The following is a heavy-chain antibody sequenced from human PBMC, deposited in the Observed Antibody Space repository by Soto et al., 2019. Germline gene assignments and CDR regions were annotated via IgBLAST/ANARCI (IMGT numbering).Heavy chain of an antibody. J-gene: IGHJ5*02. Sequence: QVQLQESGPGLVKPSETLSLTCTVSGASISGFYWSWIRKSAGKGLEWIGRIYATGTTDYNPSLKVGVMMSVDTPKKQFSRNLRSVPAGAPAVYYCVGDGPKLLGAWFDPGGQEISVPVPS. V-gene: IGHV4-4*07. CDR1: GASISGFY. CDR3: VGDGPKLLGAWFDP. CDR2: IYATGTT.